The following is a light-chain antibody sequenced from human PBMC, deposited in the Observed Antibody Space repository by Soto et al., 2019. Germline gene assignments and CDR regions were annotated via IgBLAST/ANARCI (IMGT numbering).Light chain of an antibody. CDR2: EVS. CDR3: SSYTSTNTVL. J-gene: IGLJ2*01. V-gene: IGLV2-14*01. Sequence: QSALTQPASASGSPGQSITISCSGTSSDVGGSRYVSWYQQHPGRAPKLIIYEVSNRPSGVSNRFSGSKSGNTASLTISGLQTEDEADYYCSSYTSTNTVLFGGGTKLTVL. CDR1: SSDVGGSRY.